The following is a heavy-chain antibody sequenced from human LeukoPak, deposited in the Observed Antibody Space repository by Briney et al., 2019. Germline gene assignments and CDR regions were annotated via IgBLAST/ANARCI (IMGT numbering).Heavy chain of an antibody. V-gene: IGHV4-4*02. CDR3: ARDYYDSSGFGAFDI. CDR2: VNLQGST. D-gene: IGHD3-22*01. J-gene: IGHJ3*02. CDR1: GGSITNTNY. Sequence: PSETLSLTCGVSGGSITNTNYWTWVRQPPGKGLEWIGEVNLQGSTNYNPSLMGRVAIAVDTSENHISLQLTSVTAADTAVYYCARDYYDSSGFGAFDIWGQGTMVTASS.